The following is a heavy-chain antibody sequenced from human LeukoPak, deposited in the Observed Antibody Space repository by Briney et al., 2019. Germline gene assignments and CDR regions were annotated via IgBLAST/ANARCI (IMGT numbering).Heavy chain of an antibody. CDR3: ARDRAWNYFDY. V-gene: IGHV3-30*03. CDR1: GFTFSRHG. CDR2: ISNDGSRK. J-gene: IGHJ4*02. Sequence: GGSLRLSCAPSGFTFSRHGMHWVRQAPGKGLEWVAIISNDGSRKYYAHSVEGRFTISRDNSKNALYLQMDSLRAEDTAVYYCARDRAWNYFDYWGQGTLVTVSS. D-gene: IGHD3-3*01.